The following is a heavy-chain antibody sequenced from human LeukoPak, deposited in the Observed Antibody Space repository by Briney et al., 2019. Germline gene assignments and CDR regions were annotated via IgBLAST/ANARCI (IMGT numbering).Heavy chain of an antibody. Sequence: GGSLRLSCVVSGFTFSSYDMHWVRQAPGKGLEWVAVIWYDGSNKYYADSVKGRFTISRDNSENTLYLQMNSLRAEDTAVYYCARGLDLGYFQHWGPGTLVTVSS. D-gene: IGHD4-11*01. CDR1: GFTFSSYD. J-gene: IGHJ1*01. CDR3: ARGLDLGYFQH. V-gene: IGHV3-33*01. CDR2: IWYDGSNK.